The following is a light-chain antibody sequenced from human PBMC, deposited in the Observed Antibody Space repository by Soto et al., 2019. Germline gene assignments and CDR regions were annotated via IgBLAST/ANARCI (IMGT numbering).Light chain of an antibody. J-gene: IGKJ1*01. CDR3: LQGTHFPPGT. CDR2: KVS. V-gene: IGKV2-30*01. CDR1: QSLVSSDGDAY. Sequence: DVVMTQSPLSLSVTLGQSASISCRSSQSLVSSDGDAYLNWFHQRPGQSPRRLMYKVSDRDSGVPDRFSGNGSGTYFTLTINKVEAEDIGVYYCLQGTHFPPGTVGQGTKVDIK.